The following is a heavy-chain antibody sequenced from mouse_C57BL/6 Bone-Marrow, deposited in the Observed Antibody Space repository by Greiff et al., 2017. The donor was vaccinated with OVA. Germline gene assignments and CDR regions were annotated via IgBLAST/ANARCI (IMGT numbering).Heavy chain of an antibody. D-gene: IGHD1-3*01. CDR3: AKWRMGFDY. Sequence: EVHLVESGGGLVKPGGSLKLSCAASGFTFSDYGMHWVRQAPEKGLEWVAYISSGSSTIYSADTVKGRFTISRDNAKNTLFLQMTSLRSEDTAMYYCAKWRMGFDYWGQGTTLTVSS. CDR1: GFTFSDYG. V-gene: IGHV5-17*01. J-gene: IGHJ2*01. CDR2: ISSGSSTI.